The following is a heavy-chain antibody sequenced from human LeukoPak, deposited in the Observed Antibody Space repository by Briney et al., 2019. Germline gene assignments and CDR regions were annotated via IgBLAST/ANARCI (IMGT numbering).Heavy chain of an antibody. V-gene: IGHV4-59*01. CDR1: GGSIGNYY. Sequence: PSETLSLTCTVSGGSIGNYYWSWIRQPPGKGLEWIGYIYYSGNTNYNPSLKSRVSISIDTSKNQFSLQLSSVTAADTAVYYCARDRDNSGLRDFDLWGRGTLVTVSA. D-gene: IGHD3-22*01. CDR2: IYYSGNT. CDR3: ARDRDNSGLRDFDL. J-gene: IGHJ2*01.